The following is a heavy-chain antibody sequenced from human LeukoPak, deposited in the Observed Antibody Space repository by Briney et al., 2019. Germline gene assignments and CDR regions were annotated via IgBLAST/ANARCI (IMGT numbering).Heavy chain of an antibody. V-gene: IGHV4-61*01. CDR1: GYSISSGYY. CDR2: IYYSGST. J-gene: IGHJ4*02. D-gene: IGHD1-1*01. CDR3: ARAAAGNFDY. Sequence: SETLSLTCAVSGYSISSGYYWGWIRQPPGKGLEWIGYIYYSGSTNYNPSLKSRVTISVDTSKNQFSLKLSSVTAADTAVYYCARAAAGNFDYWGQGTLVTVSS.